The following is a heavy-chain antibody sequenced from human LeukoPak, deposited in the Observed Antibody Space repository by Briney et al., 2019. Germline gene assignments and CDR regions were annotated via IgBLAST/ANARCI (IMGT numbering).Heavy chain of an antibody. J-gene: IGHJ4*02. Sequence: PGGSLRLSCAASGFTFSNAWMSWVRQAPGRGLEWVGRIKRKGDDGTIDYAAPVKDRLSISRDDSKNTLYLQMNSLKSEDTAVYYCTAGTGRSDFDYWGQGTLVTVSS. CDR3: TAGTGRSDFDY. CDR2: IKRKGDDGTI. CDR1: GFTFSNAW. D-gene: IGHD3/OR15-3a*01. V-gene: IGHV3-15*01.